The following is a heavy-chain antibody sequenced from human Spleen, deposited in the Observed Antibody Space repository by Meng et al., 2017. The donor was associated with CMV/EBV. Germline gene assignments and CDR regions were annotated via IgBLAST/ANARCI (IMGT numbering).Heavy chain of an antibody. CDR2: ILPIFGTT. CDR3: ARDGYCSTTRCYQISDYHGMDV. CDR1: GGTFSSYA. J-gene: IGHJ6*02. D-gene: IGHD2-2*03. Sequence: SVKVSCKASGGTFSSYAISWVRQAPGQGLEWMGGILPIFGTTNYAQKFQGRVTITTDESTRTAYMELSSLRSEDTAVYYCARDGYCSTTRCYQISDYHGMDVWGQGTTVTVSS. V-gene: IGHV1-69*05.